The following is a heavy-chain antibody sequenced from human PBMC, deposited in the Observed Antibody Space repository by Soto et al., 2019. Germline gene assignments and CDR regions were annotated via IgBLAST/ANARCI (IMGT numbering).Heavy chain of an antibody. CDR3: ARGGTRFLEWLRPYYYYYMDV. V-gene: IGHV1-8*01. Sequence: QVQLVQSGAEVKKPGASVKVSCKASGYTFTSYDINWVRQATGQGLEWMGWMNPNSGNTGYAQKFQGRVTMTRNTSISTAYMELSSLRSEDTAVYYCARGGTRFLEWLRPYYYYYMDVWGKGTTVTVSS. CDR1: GYTFTSYD. D-gene: IGHD3-3*01. J-gene: IGHJ6*03. CDR2: MNPNSGNT.